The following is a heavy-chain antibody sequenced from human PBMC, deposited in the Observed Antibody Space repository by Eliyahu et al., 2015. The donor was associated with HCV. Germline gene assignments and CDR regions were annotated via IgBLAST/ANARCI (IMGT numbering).Heavy chain of an antibody. J-gene: IGHJ4*02. CDR2: INHNGRDK. D-gene: IGHD5-12*01. CDR3: ARLATIDF. Sequence: EVQLVXSGGGLVXPGGSLXLSXAASGFSFGGYWXSWVRQAPGKGLEGVANINHNGRDKSYVDSVKGRFTISRDNAKNSLYLQMNSLGADDTAVYYCARLATIDFWGQGTLVTVSS. CDR1: GFSFGGYW. V-gene: IGHV3-7*01.